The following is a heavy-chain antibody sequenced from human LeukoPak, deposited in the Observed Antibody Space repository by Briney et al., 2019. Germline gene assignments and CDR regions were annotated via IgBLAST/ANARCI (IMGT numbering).Heavy chain of an antibody. CDR2: IQQDGSDQ. CDR1: GFTFKNYW. CDR3: ARDDNDFWSGYFLI. J-gene: IGHJ3*02. V-gene: IGHV3-7*01. D-gene: IGHD3-3*01. Sequence: AGGSLRLSCAASGFTFKNYWMTWVRQAPGKGLEWMANIQQDGSDQYYLDSVKGRFIISRDNAKKSLYLQMNSLRAEDTGIYYCARDDNDFWSGYFLIWGQGTTVTVSS.